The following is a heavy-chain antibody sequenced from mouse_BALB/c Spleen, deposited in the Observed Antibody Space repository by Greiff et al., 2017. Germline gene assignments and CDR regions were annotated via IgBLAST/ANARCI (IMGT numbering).Heavy chain of an antibody. Sequence: VQLQQSGAELVRPGASVKISCKASGYTFTNYYINWVKQRPGQGLDWIGYINPYNDDTNYNQKFKGKATLTVDKSSSTAYMELSSLTSEDSAVYCCARSGVLYAMDYWGQGTSVTVSS. CDR3: ARSGVLYAMDY. V-gene: IGHV1S45*01. CDR2: INPYNDDT. CDR1: GYTFTNYY. D-gene: IGHD3-1*01. J-gene: IGHJ4*01.